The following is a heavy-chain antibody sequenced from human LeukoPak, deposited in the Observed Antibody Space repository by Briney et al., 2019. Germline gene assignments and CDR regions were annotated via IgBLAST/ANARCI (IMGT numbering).Heavy chain of an antibody. V-gene: IGHV3-30*04. Sequence: PGRSLRLSCAASGFTFSSYAMHWVRQAPGKGLEWVAVISNDGSKKDYADSVKGRFTISRDNSKSTLYLQMNSLRAEDTAVYYCARGARKGDDYGGFFDYWGQGTLVTVSS. CDR2: ISNDGSKK. J-gene: IGHJ4*02. CDR1: GFTFSSYA. CDR3: ARGARKGDDYGGFFDY. D-gene: IGHD4-23*01.